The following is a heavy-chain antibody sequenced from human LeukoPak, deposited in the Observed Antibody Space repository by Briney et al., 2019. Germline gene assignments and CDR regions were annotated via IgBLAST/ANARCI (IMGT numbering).Heavy chain of an antibody. CDR2: IYTSGST. CDR3: ARGRSPGALFDC. V-gene: IGHV4-4*07. CDR1: GGSISSYY. Sequence: SETLSLTCTVSGGSISSYYWSWIRQPAGKGLEWIGRIYTSGSTNYNPSLKSRVTISVDTSKNQFSLKLSSVTAADTAVYYCARGRSPGALFDCWGQGTLVTVSS. J-gene: IGHJ4*02. D-gene: IGHD4/OR15-4a*01.